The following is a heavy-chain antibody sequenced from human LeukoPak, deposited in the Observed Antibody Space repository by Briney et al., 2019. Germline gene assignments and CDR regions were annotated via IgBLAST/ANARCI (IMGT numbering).Heavy chain of an antibody. CDR1: GGSISSYY. D-gene: IGHD3-9*01. V-gene: IGHV4-59*12. J-gene: IGHJ6*03. Sequence: SETLSLTCTVSGGSISSYYWSWIRQSPGKGLECIGYIHYTGSTNYNPSLKSRVTISVETSKNQFSLKLSSVTAADTAVYYCARGRYDILTGILNYYYYYYMDVWGKGTTVTVSS. CDR3: ARGRYDILTGILNYYYYYYMDV. CDR2: IHYTGST.